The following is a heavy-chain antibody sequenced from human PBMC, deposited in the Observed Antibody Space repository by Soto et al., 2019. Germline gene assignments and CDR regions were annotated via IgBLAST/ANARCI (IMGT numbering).Heavy chain of an antibody. Sequence: QVQLVQSGAEVKKPGASVMVSCKASGYTFSSHGLNWVRQAPGQGLEWLGWISADDGYTIYAQKLQGRVSMTTDISTSTAYMELRSLSSDDTAVYYCARDVFYWGQGTLVTVSS. CDR3: ARDVFY. J-gene: IGHJ4*02. CDR1: GYTFSSHG. CDR2: ISADDGYT. V-gene: IGHV1-18*04.